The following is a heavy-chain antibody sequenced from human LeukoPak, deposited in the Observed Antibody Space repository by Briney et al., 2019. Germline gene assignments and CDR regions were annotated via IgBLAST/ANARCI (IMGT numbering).Heavy chain of an antibody. V-gene: IGHV5-51*01. D-gene: IGHD5-12*01. J-gene: IGHJ4*02. Sequence: GESLKISCEGSGYSFTSYWIGWVRQMPGKGLERMGIIYPCDSDTRYSTSFQGQVTISADKSIITAYVQWSSLKASDTAMYYCARLDGYTRGAYFDYWGQGTLVTVSS. CDR2: IYPCDSDT. CDR3: ARLDGYTRGAYFDY. CDR1: GYSFTSYW.